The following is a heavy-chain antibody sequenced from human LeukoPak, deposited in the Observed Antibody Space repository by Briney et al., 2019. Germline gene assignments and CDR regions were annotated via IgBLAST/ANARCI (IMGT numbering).Heavy chain of an antibody. V-gene: IGHV3-21*01. CDR2: ISSSSSYI. CDR3: ARDWSGSYYYFDY. Sequence: GGSLRLSCAASGFTFSSCSMNWVRQAPGKGLEWVSSISSSSSYIYYADSVKGRFTISRDNAKNSLYLQMNSPRAEDTAVYYCARDWSGSYYYFDYWGQGTLVTVSS. J-gene: IGHJ4*02. D-gene: IGHD1-26*01. CDR1: GFTFSSCS.